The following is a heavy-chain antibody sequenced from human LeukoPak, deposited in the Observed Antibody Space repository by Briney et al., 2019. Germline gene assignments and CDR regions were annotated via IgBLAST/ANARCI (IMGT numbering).Heavy chain of an antibody. D-gene: IGHD6-13*01. CDR2: INPSGGST. V-gene: IGHV1-46*01. CDR1: GYTFTSYY. Sequence: GASVKVSCKASGYTFTSYYMHWVRQAPGQGLEWMGIINPSGGSTSYAQKFQGRVTMTRDTSTSTVYMELSSLRSEDTAVYYCARDCIAAAGTPSYYFDYWGQGTLVTVSS. J-gene: IGHJ4*02. CDR3: ARDCIAAAGTPSYYFDY.